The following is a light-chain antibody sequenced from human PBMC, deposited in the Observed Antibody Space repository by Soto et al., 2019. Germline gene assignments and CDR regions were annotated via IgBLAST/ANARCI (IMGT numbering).Light chain of an antibody. CDR1: QSVRNNY. V-gene: IGKV3-20*01. CDR3: QQYGSSPPFT. CDR2: DAS. Sequence: EVVLTQSPDTLSLSPGERATLSCRASQSVRNNYLAWYQVRPGRAPRLLIYDASTKATAIPDRISGGGSGTDFPLTITGLEPEDLAVYYCQQYGSSPPFTFGQGTRL. J-gene: IGKJ5*01.